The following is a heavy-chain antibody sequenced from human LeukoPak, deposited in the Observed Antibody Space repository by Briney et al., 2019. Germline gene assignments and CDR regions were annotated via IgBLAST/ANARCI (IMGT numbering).Heavy chain of an antibody. CDR3: TKFFLGRRDYVWESYRYLAFDI. Sequence: PGGSLRLSCAASEFSVGSNYMTWVRQAPGKGLEWVSLIYSGGSTYYADSVKGRFTISRDNSKNTLYLQMNSLKTEDTAVYYCTKFFLGRRDYVWESYRYLAFDIWGHGTMVTVSS. V-gene: IGHV3-66*01. CDR2: IYSGGST. J-gene: IGHJ3*02. D-gene: IGHD3-16*02. CDR1: EFSVGSNY.